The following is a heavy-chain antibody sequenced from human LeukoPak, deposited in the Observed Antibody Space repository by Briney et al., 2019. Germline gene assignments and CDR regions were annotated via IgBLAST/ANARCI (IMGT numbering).Heavy chain of an antibody. CDR1: GFTFSSYS. CDR2: IYSGGST. V-gene: IGHV3-53*01. Sequence: GGSLRLSCAASGFTFSSYSMNWVRQAPGKGLEWGSVIYSGGSTYYADSVKGRFTISRDNSQNTLYLQMNSLRAEDTAVYYCASSLLRPYYYDSSGTFDYWGQGTLVTVSS. D-gene: IGHD3-22*01. J-gene: IGHJ4*02. CDR3: ASSLLRPYYYDSSGTFDY.